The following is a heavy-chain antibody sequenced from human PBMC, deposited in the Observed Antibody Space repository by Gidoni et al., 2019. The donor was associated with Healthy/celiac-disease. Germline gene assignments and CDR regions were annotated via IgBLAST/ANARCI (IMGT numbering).Heavy chain of an antibody. CDR2: TNPNSGGT. CDR1: GYSFTGSD. D-gene: IGHD1-20*01. V-gene: IGHV1-2*02. CDR3: ARDPSITGTTVDY. Sequence: QVQLVQSGAEGQKPGASVKVAGQASGYSFTGSDMHWVRQAPGQGLEWMGWTNPNSGGTNYAQKFQGRVTMTRDTSISTAYMELSRLRSDDTAVYYCARDPSITGTTVDYWGQGTLVTVSS. J-gene: IGHJ4*02.